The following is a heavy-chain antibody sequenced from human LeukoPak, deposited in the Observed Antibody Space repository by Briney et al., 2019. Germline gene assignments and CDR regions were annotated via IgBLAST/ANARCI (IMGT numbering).Heavy chain of an antibody. J-gene: IGHJ6*04. CDR1: GFTFSDYY. CDR3: AELGITMIGGV. Sequence: GGSLRLSCGVSGFTFSDYYMSWLRQAPGKGLEWGSYISSSGSTIYYADSVKGRFTISRDNAKNSLYLQMNSLRPEDTAVYYCAELGITMIGGVGGKGTTVTISS. CDR2: ISSSGSTI. V-gene: IGHV3-11*04. D-gene: IGHD3-10*02.